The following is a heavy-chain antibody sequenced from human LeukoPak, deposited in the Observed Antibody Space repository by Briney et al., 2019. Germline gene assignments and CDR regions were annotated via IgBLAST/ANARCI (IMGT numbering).Heavy chain of an antibody. CDR2: INPSGGST. J-gene: IGHJ4*02. CDR3: ARGPSVGWFGELFDY. V-gene: IGHV1-46*01. CDR1: GYTFTGYY. D-gene: IGHD3-10*01. Sequence: ASVKVSCKASGYTFTGYYMHWVRQAPGQGLEWMGIINPSGGSTSYAQKFQGRVTMTRDMSTSTVYMELSSLRSEDTAVYYCARGPSVGWFGELFDYWGQGTLVTVSS.